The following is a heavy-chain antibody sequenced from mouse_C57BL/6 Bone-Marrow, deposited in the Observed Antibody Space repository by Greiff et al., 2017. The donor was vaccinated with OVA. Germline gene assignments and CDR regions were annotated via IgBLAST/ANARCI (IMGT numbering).Heavy chain of an antibody. CDR3: AREYYYGSSRYFDY. D-gene: IGHD1-1*01. V-gene: IGHV1-80*01. J-gene: IGHJ2*01. CDR1: GYAFSSYW. CDR2: IYPGDGDT. Sequence: QVQLQQSGAELVKPGASVKISCKASGYAFSSYWMNWVKQRPGKGLEWIGQIYPGDGDTNYNGKFKGKATLTADKSSSTAYMQLSSLTSEDSAVYFCAREYYYGSSRYFDYWGQGTTLTVSS.